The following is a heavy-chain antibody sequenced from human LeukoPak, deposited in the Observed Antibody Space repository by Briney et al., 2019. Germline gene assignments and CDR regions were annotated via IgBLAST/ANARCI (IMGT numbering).Heavy chain of an antibody. D-gene: IGHD3-10*01. Sequence: GGSLRLSCAASGFTFTNFEMNWVRQAPGKGLEWVSYISYSGSTTSYADSVKGRFTISRDNSKNTLYLQMNSLRAEDRAVYYCAKDTYYYGSGSYRYFDQWGQGTLVTVSS. J-gene: IGHJ4*02. CDR1: GFTFTNFE. CDR3: AKDTYYYGSGSYRYFDQ. CDR2: ISYSGSTT. V-gene: IGHV3-48*03.